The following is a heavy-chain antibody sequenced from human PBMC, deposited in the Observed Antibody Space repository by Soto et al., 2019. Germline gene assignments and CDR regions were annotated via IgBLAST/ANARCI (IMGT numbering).Heavy chain of an antibody. CDR2: ISGSGGST. J-gene: IGHJ4*02. CDR3: AKGSWIQLWSHHFDY. D-gene: IGHD5-18*01. Sequence: GGSLRLSCPVSGFTFSSYAMSWVRQAPGKGLEWVSAISGSGGSTHYADSLKGRFTISRDNSKNTLYLQMNSLSAEDTDVYYCAKGSWIQLWSHHFDYWGQGTLVTVSS. V-gene: IGHV3-23*01. CDR1: GFTFSSYA.